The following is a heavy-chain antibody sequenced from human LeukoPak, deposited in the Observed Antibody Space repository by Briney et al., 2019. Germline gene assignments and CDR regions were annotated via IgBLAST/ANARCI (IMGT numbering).Heavy chain of an antibody. CDR1: GGSISPYY. V-gene: IGHV4-59*01. J-gene: IGHJ3*02. Sequence: PSETLSLTCTVSGGSISPYYWSWIRQPPGKGLEWIGYIYYSGSTNYNPSLKSRVIISVDTSKNQFPLKLSSVTAADTAVYYCAKYGYNYAFDIWGQGTMVTVSS. CDR3: AKYGYNYAFDI. D-gene: IGHD5-24*01. CDR2: IYYSGST.